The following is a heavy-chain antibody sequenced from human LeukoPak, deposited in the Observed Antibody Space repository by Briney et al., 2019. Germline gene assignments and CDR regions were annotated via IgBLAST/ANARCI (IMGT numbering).Heavy chain of an antibody. J-gene: IGHJ2*01. Sequence: PGGSLSLSCAASGFTVSSNYVSWVRQAPGKRLEWVSVIYSGGSTYYADSVKGRFTISRDNSKNTLYLQMNSLRAEDTAVYYCAKQRAYWYFDLWGRGTLVTVSS. CDR2: IYSGGST. CDR1: GFTVSSNY. V-gene: IGHV3-66*04. CDR3: AKQRAYWYFDL.